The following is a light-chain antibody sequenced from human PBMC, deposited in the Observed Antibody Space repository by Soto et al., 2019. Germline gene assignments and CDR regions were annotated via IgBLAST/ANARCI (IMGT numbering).Light chain of an antibody. CDR3: AAWDDSLNGRV. Sequence: QSVLTQPPSASGTPGQRVTISCSGSSSNIGSNTVNWYQQLPGTAPKLLIYSNNQRPSGVPDRFSASSSRSGTSASLAIAGLRSDDEAYYFCAAWDDSLNGRVFGGGTKVTVL. CDR2: SNN. J-gene: IGLJ2*01. CDR1: SSNIGSNT. V-gene: IGLV1-44*01.